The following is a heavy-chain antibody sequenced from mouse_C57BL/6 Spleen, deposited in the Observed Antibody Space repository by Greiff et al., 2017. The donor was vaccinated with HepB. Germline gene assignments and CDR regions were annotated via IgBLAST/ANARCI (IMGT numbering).Heavy chain of an antibody. CDR1: GYTFTSYW. V-gene: IGHV1-69*01. D-gene: IGHD1-1*01. CDR3: ARSYYGSSYGFAY. Sequence: VKLQQPGAELVMPGASVKLSCKASGYTFTSYWMHWVKQRPGQGLEWIGEIDPSDSYTNYNQKFKGKSTLTVDKSSSTAYMQLSSLTSEDSAVYDCARSYYGSSYGFAYWGQGTLVTVSA. J-gene: IGHJ3*01. CDR2: IDPSDSYT.